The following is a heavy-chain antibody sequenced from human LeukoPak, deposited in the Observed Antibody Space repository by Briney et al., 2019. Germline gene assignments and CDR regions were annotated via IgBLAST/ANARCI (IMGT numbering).Heavy chain of an antibody. Sequence: GGSLRLSCAASGFTFSSYAMSWVRQAPGKGLEWVSAISGSGGSTYYADSVKGRFTISRDNSKNTLYLQMNSLRAEDTAVYYRAKDRLMVCATFDYWGQGTLVTVSS. J-gene: IGHJ4*02. D-gene: IGHD2-8*01. V-gene: IGHV3-23*01. CDR1: GFTFSSYA. CDR3: AKDRLMVCATFDY. CDR2: ISGSGGST.